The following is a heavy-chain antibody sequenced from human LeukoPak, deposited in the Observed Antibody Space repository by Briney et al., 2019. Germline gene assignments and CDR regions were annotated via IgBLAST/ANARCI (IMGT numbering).Heavy chain of an antibody. CDR1: GFTFSNYD. CDR2: IGTAGDI. Sequence: GGSLRLSCAASGFTFSNYDMHWVRQATGKGLEWVSGIGTAGDIYYPGSVKGRFTISRENAKNSLYLQMNSLRVEDTAVYYCAKDLMRDRWFGESWGQGTLVTVSS. CDR3: AKDLMRDRWFGES. J-gene: IGHJ5*02. V-gene: IGHV3-13*01. D-gene: IGHD3-10*01.